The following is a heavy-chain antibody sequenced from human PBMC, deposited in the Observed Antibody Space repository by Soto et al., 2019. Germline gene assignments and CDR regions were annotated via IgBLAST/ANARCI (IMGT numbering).Heavy chain of an antibody. V-gene: IGHV3-30*18. CDR1: GFTFSSYG. J-gene: IGHJ4*02. CDR3: AKDMAYYYDSSGFDY. D-gene: IGHD3-22*01. Sequence: GGSLRLSCAASGFTFSSYGMHWVRQAPGKGLEWVAVISYDGSNKYYADSVKGRFTISRDNSKNTLYLQMNSLRAEDTAVYYCAKDMAYYYDSSGFDYWGQGTLVTVSS. CDR2: ISYDGSNK.